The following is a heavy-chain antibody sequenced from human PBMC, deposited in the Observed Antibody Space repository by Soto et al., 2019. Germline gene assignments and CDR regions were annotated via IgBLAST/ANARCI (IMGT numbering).Heavy chain of an antibody. Sequence: GGSLRLSCAAPGFTFSSYGMHWVRQAPGKGLEWVAVISYDGSNKYYADSVKGRFTISRDNSKNTLYLQMNSLRAEDTAVYYCAKITTDDAFDIWGQGTMVTVSS. J-gene: IGHJ3*02. V-gene: IGHV3-30*18. CDR2: ISYDGSNK. CDR3: AKITTDDAFDI. D-gene: IGHD3-22*01. CDR1: GFTFSSYG.